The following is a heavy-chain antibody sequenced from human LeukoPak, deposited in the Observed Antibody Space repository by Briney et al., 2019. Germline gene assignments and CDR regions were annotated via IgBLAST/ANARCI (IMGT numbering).Heavy chain of an antibody. CDR3: ARGSGITIFGVVKNWFDP. D-gene: IGHD3-3*01. J-gene: IGHJ5*02. CDR1: GYTFTSYY. CDR2: INPSGGSI. V-gene: IGHV1-46*01. Sequence: SVKVSCKASGYTFTSYYMHSVRQAPGQGLEWMGIINPSGGSISYAQKFQGSVTMTRETSTSTVYMELSSLRSEDTAVYYCARGSGITIFGVVKNWFDPWGQGTLVTVSS.